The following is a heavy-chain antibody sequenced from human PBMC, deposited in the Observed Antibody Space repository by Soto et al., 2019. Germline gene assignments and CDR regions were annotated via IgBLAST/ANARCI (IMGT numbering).Heavy chain of an antibody. V-gene: IGHV3-30*03. CDR1: GFTFSSYG. Sequence: QVQLVESGGGVVQPGRSLRLSCAASGFTFSSYGMHWVRQAPGKGLEWVAVISYDGSNKYYADSVKGRFTISRDNSKNTLYLQMNSLRAEDTAVYSCAEGDSGAFDIWGQGTMVTVSS. CDR2: ISYDGSNK. J-gene: IGHJ3*02. CDR3: AEGDSGAFDI. D-gene: IGHD3-16*01.